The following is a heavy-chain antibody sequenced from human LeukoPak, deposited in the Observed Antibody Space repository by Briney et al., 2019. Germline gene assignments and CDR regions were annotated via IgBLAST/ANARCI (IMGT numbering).Heavy chain of an antibody. CDR2: ISSSSSTI. Sequence: GGSLRLSCAASGFPFSTFWMHWVRQAPGKGLEWVSYISSSSSTIYYADSVKGRFTISRDNAKNSLYLQMNTLRDEDTAVYYCARAWGHYGDYYFDYWGQGTLVTVSS. CDR3: ARAWGHYGDYYFDY. J-gene: IGHJ4*02. D-gene: IGHD4-17*01. V-gene: IGHV3-48*02. CDR1: GFPFSTFW.